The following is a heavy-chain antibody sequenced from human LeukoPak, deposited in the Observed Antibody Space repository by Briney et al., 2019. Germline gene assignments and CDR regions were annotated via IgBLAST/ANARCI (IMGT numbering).Heavy chain of an antibody. V-gene: IGHV1-18*01. D-gene: IGHD4-11*01. CDR2: ISAYDGNT. Sequence: ASVKVSCKASGYTFTSYGISWVRQAPGQGLEWMGWISAYDGNTNYAQKLQGRVTMTTDTSTSTAYMEMRSLRSDDTAVYYCARDPGRSLQTVPYYFDYWGQGTLVTVSS. J-gene: IGHJ4*02. CDR1: GYTFTSYG. CDR3: ARDPGRSLQTVPYYFDY.